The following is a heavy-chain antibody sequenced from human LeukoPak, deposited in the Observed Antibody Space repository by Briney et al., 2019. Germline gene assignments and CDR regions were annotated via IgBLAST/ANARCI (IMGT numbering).Heavy chain of an antibody. Sequence: GGSLRLSCAVSGFTFSSYAMHWVRQAPGKGLEWVAVISYDGSNKYYADSVKGRFTISRDNSKNTLYLQMSSLRAEDTAVYYCARTAGYGFDPWGQGTLVTVSS. J-gene: IGHJ5*02. V-gene: IGHV3-30*04. CDR1: GFTFSSYA. D-gene: IGHD5-12*01. CDR3: ARTAGYGFDP. CDR2: ISYDGSNK.